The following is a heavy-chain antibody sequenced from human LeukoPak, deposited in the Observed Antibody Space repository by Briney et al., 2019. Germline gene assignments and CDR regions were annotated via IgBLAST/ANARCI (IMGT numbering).Heavy chain of an antibody. CDR1: GFTFSSYA. V-gene: IGHV3-23*01. Sequence: QPGGPLRLSCAASGFTFSSYAMSWVRQAPGKGLEWVSAISGSGGSTYYADSVKGRFTISRDNSKNTLYLQMNSLRAEDTAVYYCGKGAPYYDILTGYYPLDPWGQGTLVTVSS. D-gene: IGHD3-9*01. J-gene: IGHJ5*02. CDR2: ISGSGGST. CDR3: GKGAPYYDILTGYYPLDP.